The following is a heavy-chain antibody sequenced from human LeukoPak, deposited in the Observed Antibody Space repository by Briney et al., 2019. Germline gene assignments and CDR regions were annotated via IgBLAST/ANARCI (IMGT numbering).Heavy chain of an antibody. CDR1: GYTLTELS. D-gene: IGHD2-2*01. J-gene: IGHJ4*02. Sequence: ASVKVSCKVSGYTLTELSMHWVRQAPGKGLEWMGGFDPEDGETIYAQKFQGRVTMTEDTSTDTAYMELSSLRSEDTAVYYCASTGYCSSTSCPTLYYWGQGTLVTVSS. CDR2: FDPEDGET. V-gene: IGHV1-24*01. CDR3: ASTGYCSSTSCPTLYY.